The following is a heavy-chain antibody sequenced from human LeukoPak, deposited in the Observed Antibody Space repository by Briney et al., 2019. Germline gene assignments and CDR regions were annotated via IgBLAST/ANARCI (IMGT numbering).Heavy chain of an antibody. CDR2: ISFDGSSK. J-gene: IGHJ4*02. D-gene: IGHD3-10*01. Sequence: TGGSLRLSCVASGFTFSSYGMQWVRQAQGKGRVWVAVISFDGSSKCYADSVKGRFTISRNNSKNTLYLQMNSLSAEDTAVYYCAKDYYGSGSYGYFDYWGQGTLVTVSS. CDR1: GFTFSSYG. V-gene: IGHV3-30*18. CDR3: AKDYYGSGSYGYFDY.